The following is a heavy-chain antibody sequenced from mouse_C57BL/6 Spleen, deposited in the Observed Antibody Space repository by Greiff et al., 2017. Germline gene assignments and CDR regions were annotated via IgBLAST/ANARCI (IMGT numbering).Heavy chain of an antibody. CDR2: IDPSDSYT. Sequence: QVQLQQPGAELVKPGASVKLSCKASGYTFTSYWMQWVKQRPGQGLEWIGEIDPSDSYTNYNQKFKGKATLTVETSSSTPSMQPRCLTSEDSAVYYCARPYYRYAMAYWGQGTSVTVSA. CDR1: GYTFTSYW. J-gene: IGHJ4*01. V-gene: IGHV1-50*01. D-gene: IGHD1-1*02. CDR3: ARPYYRYAMAY.